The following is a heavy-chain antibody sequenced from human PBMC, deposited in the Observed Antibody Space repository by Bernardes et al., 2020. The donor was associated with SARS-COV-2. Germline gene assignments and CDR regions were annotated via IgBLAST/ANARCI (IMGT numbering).Heavy chain of an antibody. CDR2: IYYSGST. D-gene: IGHD3-22*01. J-gene: IGHJ4*02. V-gene: IGHV4-39*02. Sequence: SETLSLTCTVSGGSISRTSYYWGWIRQPPGKGLECIGSIYYSGSTYYNPSLKSRVTISVDTSKNQFSLKLSSVTAADTAVYYCARDWDGSGYYPSDYWGQRTLVTVPS. CDR1: GGSISRTSYY. CDR3: ARDWDGSGYYPSDY.